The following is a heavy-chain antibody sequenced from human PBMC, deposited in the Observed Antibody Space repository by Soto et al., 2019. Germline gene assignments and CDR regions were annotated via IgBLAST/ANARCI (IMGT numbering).Heavy chain of an antibody. CDR2: VYYSGTT. CDR3: AGGVMLWFGEVSRGGGCYYYMDV. V-gene: IGHV4-59*01. Sequence: SETLSLTCTVSGGSMNYYYWSWIRQSPGKGLEWIGYVYYSGTTYYNPSLPSRVTISIDTSQNQFSLKLRSVNAADSAIYYCAGGVMLWFGEVSRGGGCYYYMDVWGKGTAVTVSS. J-gene: IGHJ6*03. CDR1: GGSMNYYY. D-gene: IGHD3-10*01.